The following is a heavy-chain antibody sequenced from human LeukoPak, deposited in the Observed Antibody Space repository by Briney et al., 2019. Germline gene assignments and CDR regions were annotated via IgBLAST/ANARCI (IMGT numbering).Heavy chain of an antibody. D-gene: IGHD6-19*01. V-gene: IGHV3-48*03. J-gene: IGHJ6*03. CDR1: GFTFSSYE. CDR3: ARDPPSGYSSGSRPHYYYYYMDV. CDR2: ISSSGSTI. Sequence: GGSLRLSCAASGFTFSSYEMNWVRQAPGKGLEWVSYISSSGSTIYYADSVKGRFTISRDNAKNSLYLQMNSLRAEDTAVYYCARDPPSGYSSGSRPHYYYYYMDVWGKGTTVTVSS.